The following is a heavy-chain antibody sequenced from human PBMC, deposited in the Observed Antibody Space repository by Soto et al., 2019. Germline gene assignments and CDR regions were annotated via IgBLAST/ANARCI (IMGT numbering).Heavy chain of an antibody. CDR3: AARLRDYIWGSYRSNPTY. CDR1: GFTFSDYY. Sequence: QVQLVESGGGLVKPGGSLRLSCAASGFTFSDYYMSWIRQAPGKGLERVSYISSSGSTIYYADSVKGRFTISRDNAKKSLYLQMNSLGAEDTAVYYWAARLRDYIWGSYRSNPTYWGQGTLVTVSS. V-gene: IGHV3-11*01. J-gene: IGHJ4*02. D-gene: IGHD3-16*02. CDR2: ISSSGSTI.